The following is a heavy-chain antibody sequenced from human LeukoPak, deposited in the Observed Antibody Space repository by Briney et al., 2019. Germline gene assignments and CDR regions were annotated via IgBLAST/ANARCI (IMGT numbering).Heavy chain of an antibody. CDR3: ARVGRRGSYGFDY. CDR1: GYSISICYY. CDR2: IYNSGST. V-gene: IGHV4-38-2*01. D-gene: IGHD5-18*01. Sequence: SETLSLTCAVSGYSISICYYWGWIRQPPGKGLECIGSIYNSGSTYYNPSLKSRVTISVATSKNQFSLKLSSVTAADTAVYYCARVGRRGSYGFDYWGQGTLVTVSS. J-gene: IGHJ4*02.